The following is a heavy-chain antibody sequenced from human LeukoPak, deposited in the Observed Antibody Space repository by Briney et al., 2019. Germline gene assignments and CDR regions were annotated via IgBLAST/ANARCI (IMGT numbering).Heavy chain of an antibody. V-gene: IGHV4-59*01. CDR1: GGSISSYY. J-gene: IGHJ4*02. Sequence: SETLSLTCTVSGGSISSYYWSWIRQPPGKGLEWIGYIYYSGSTNYNPSLKSRVTISVDTSKNQFSLKVSSVAAADTAVYYCARDSGPRFDYWGQGTLVTVSS. D-gene: IGHD6-19*01. CDR3: ARDSGPRFDY. CDR2: IYYSGST.